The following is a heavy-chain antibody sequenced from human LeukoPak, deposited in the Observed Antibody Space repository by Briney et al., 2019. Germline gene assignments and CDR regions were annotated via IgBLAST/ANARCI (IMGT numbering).Heavy chain of an antibody. D-gene: IGHD7-27*01. V-gene: IGHV3-21*03. CDR3: ARDSDWGLRYYFEY. Sequence: GGSLRLSCAASGFTFSSYNMNWVRQAPGKGLEWVSSISSSSGYVYYADSLKGRFTISRDNAKNSLYLQMNSLRAEDTAVYYCARDSDWGLRYYFEYWGQGTLVTVSS. J-gene: IGHJ4*02. CDR1: GFTFSSYN. CDR2: ISSSSGYV.